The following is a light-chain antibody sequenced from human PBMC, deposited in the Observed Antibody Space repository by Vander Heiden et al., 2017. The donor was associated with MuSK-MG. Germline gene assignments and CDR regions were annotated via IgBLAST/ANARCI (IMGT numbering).Light chain of an antibody. CDR1: QGINSF. Sequence: IQMTQSPSSVSASVGDRVTISCRASQGINSFLAWFQQKPGEAPKTLISGASTFRSGVPSRFTGTGSLTEYTLTINRLQAHDVGPYSSQQDDTRPLSFGGGTKVEL. V-gene: IGKV1-16*01. J-gene: IGKJ4*01. CDR3: QQDDTRPLS. CDR2: GAS.